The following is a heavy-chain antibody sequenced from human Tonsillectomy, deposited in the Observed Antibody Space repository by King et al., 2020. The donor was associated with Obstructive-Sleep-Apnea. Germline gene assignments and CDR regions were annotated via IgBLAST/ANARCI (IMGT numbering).Heavy chain of an antibody. D-gene: IGHD3-3*01. J-gene: IGHJ4*02. V-gene: IGHV3-30*04. CDR1: GFTFSYYA. Sequence: VQLVESGGGVGQPGRSLRLSCAASGFTFSYYAMHWVRQAPGEGLEWVAVISYDGIDKYFADSVRGRFTISRDNSKNTLYLQMNSLRAEDTAVYYCARSERFLXWFIDYWGQGTLVTVSS. CDR3: ARSERFLXWFIDY. CDR2: ISYDGIDK.